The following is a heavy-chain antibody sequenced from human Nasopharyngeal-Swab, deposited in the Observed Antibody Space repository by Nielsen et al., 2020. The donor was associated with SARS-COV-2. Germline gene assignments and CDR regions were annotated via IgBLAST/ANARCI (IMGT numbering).Heavy chain of an antibody. D-gene: IGHD2-15*01. CDR3: ARGGDPREVVAATDCFDP. V-gene: IGHV1-46*01. Sequence: HAHGQGCGWLGIINPGGGSARYSQNFQGRVTMTRDTSTSTVYMELSSLRSEDTAVYYCARGGDPREVVAATDCFDPWGQGTLVTVSS. J-gene: IGHJ5*02. CDR2: INPGGGSA.